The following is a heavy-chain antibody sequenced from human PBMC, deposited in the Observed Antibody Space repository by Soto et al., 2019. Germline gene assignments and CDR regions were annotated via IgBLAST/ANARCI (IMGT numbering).Heavy chain of an antibody. Sequence: QVQLVESGGGVVQPGRSLRLSCAASGFTFSSYGMHWVRQAPGKGLEWVAVIWYDGSNKYYADSVKGRFTISRDNSKNTLYLQMNSLRAEDTAVYYCARAYRDSNSEDTAMVHYYYYGMDVWGQGTTVTVSS. CDR2: IWYDGSNK. D-gene: IGHD5-18*01. CDR3: ARAYRDSNSEDTAMVHYYYYGMDV. CDR1: GFTFSSYG. V-gene: IGHV3-33*01. J-gene: IGHJ6*02.